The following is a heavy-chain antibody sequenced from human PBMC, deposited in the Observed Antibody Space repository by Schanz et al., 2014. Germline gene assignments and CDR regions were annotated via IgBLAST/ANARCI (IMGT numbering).Heavy chain of an antibody. J-gene: IGHJ4*02. CDR2: IGGSDGKT. CDR1: GYTFINSD. V-gene: IGHV1-18*01. CDR3: ARDRDQWDGNYLDY. Sequence: QVQLVQSGAEVKNPGASVKVSCKASGYTFINSDINWVRQAAGQGLEWMGWIGGSDGKTNFAQKFQGRVTMTTDTSTSTVYMELRSLTSDDSAVYYCARDRDQWDGNYLDYWGQGTLVTVSS. D-gene: IGHD1-26*01.